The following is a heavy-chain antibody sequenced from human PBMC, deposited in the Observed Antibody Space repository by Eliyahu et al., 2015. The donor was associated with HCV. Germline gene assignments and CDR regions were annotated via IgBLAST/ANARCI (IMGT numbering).Heavy chain of an antibody. Sequence: EVQLVESGGGLVQPGRSLRLSCTAXGFNFGXIVINWFRQAPGKGLEWISFIRTNSYGGTTEYAASVKDRFTISRDDSKSIAYLQMNNLKIEDTAVYYCSRDHFWSGYSEVTTWGQGTLVTVSS. CDR2: IRTNSYGGTT. V-gene: IGHV3-49*03. D-gene: IGHD3-3*01. J-gene: IGHJ4*02. CDR3: SRDHFWSGYSEVTT. CDR1: GFNFGXIV.